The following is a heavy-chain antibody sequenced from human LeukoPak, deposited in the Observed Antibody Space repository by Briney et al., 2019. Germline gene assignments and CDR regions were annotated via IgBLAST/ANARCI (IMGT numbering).Heavy chain of an antibody. CDR2: MNPNSGNT. D-gene: IGHD3-3*01. V-gene: IGHV1-8*01. Sequence: ASVKVSCKASGYTLTSYDINWVRQATGQGLEWMGWMNPNSGNTGYAQKFQGRVTMTTDTSTSTAYMELRSLRSDDTAVYYCARTTIFGVVIPDYWGQGTLVTVSS. CDR1: GYTLTSYD. J-gene: IGHJ4*02. CDR3: ARTTIFGVVIPDY.